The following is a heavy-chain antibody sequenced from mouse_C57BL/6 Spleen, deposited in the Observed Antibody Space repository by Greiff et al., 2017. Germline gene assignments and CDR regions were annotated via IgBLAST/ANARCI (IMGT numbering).Heavy chain of an antibody. J-gene: IGHJ4*01. CDR3: AKNVGFTTVVAGAMDY. CDR2: IWRGGST. Sequence: QVQLKESGPGLVQPSQSLSITCTVSGFSLTSYGVHWVRQSPGKGLEWLGVIWRGGSTDYNAAFMSRLSITKDNSKSQVFFKMNSLQADDTAIYYCAKNVGFTTVVAGAMDYWGQGTSVTVSS. CDR1: GFSLTSYG. V-gene: IGHV2-5*01. D-gene: IGHD1-1*01.